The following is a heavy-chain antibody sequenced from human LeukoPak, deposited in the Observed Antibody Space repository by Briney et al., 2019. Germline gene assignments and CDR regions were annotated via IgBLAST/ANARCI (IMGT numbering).Heavy chain of an antibody. CDR3: AKDSRLYGSGSYYSAFDI. J-gene: IGHJ3*02. Sequence: QPGGSLRLSCAASGFTFSSYAMSWVRQAPGKGLDWVSAISGSGGSTYYADSVKGWFTISRDNSKNTLYLQMNSLRAEDTAVYYCAKDSRLYGSGSYYSAFDIWGQGTMVTVSS. V-gene: IGHV3-23*01. CDR1: GFTFSSYA. D-gene: IGHD3-10*01. CDR2: ISGSGGST.